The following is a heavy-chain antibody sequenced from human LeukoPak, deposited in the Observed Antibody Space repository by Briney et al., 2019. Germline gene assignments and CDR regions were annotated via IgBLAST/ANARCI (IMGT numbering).Heavy chain of an antibody. CDR3: ARGSGNAWFDP. V-gene: IGHV4-30-2*01. D-gene: IGHD1-1*01. Sequence: SQTLSLTCAVSGGSISSGGYSWSWIRQPPGKGLEWIGYIYHSGSTYYNPSLKSRVTISVDRSKNQFSLKLSSVTAADTAVYYCARGSGNAWFDPWGQGTLVTVPS. J-gene: IGHJ5*02. CDR1: GGSISSGGYS. CDR2: IYHSGST.